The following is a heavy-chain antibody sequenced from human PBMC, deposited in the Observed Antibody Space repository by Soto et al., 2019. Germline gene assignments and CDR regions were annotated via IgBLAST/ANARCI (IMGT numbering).Heavy chain of an antibody. CDR1: GFAFSSYG. Sequence: QGQLVQSGAEVKKSGAAVRVSCRASGFAFSSYGINWVRQAPGQGLEWMGWISSSNGTRYAQKFQGRVTMTTDTPTTTAYLELRGLKSDDTAVYYCARDLRGFCTSGNCYGDFDYWGQGTLITVSS. J-gene: IGHJ4*02. CDR2: ISSSNGT. D-gene: IGHD2-2*01. CDR3: ARDLRGFCTSGNCYGDFDY. V-gene: IGHV1-18*01.